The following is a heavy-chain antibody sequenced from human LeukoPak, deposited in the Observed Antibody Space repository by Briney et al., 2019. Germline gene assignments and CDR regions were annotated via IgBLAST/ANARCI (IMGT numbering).Heavy chain of an antibody. D-gene: IGHD4-17*01. V-gene: IGHV3-9*01. J-gene: IGHJ4*02. Sequence: GGSLRLSCAAFGFIFDDYTMHWVRQAPGKGLEWVSAITWNSGRIAYADSVKGRFTISRDNAKNSLYLQMNGLRAEDAALYYCAKDASTVLTYFDYWGQGTLVTVSS. CDR2: ITWNSGRI. CDR3: AKDASTVLTYFDY. CDR1: GFIFDDYT.